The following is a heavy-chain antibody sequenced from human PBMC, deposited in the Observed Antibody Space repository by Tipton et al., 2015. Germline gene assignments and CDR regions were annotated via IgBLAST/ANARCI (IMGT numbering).Heavy chain of an antibody. J-gene: IGHJ4*02. Sequence: GSLRLSCAASGFAVSSNYMSWVRQAPGKGLEWVSYISSSGSTIYYADSVKGRFTISRDNAKNSLYLQMNSLRAEDTAVYYCAREGSGWYGADYWGQGTLVTVSS. CDR3: AREGSGWYGADY. D-gene: IGHD6-19*01. V-gene: IGHV3-11*04. CDR2: ISSSGSTI. CDR1: GFAVSSNY.